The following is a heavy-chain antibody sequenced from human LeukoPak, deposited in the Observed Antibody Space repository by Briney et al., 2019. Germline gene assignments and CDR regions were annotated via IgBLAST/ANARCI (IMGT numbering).Heavy chain of an antibody. V-gene: IGHV3-23*01. CDR3: AKDRGSGTGYYLDY. CDR1: GFTFTSYA. CDR2: ISGSGGST. Sequence: GGSLRLSCAASGFTFTSYAMSWVRQAPGNGLEWVSGISGSGGSTYYADSVKGRFTISRDNSKNTLYLQVNSLRAEDTAIYYCAKDRGSGTGYYLDYWGQGTLVTVSS. J-gene: IGHJ4*02. D-gene: IGHD1-14*01.